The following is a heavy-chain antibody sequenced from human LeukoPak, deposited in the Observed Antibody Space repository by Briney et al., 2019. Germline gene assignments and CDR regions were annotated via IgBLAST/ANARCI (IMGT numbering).Heavy chain of an antibody. CDR1: GFTFSSYW. D-gene: IGHD1-1*01. CDR2: ISSSSSTI. V-gene: IGHV3-48*02. Sequence: PGGSLRLSCAASGFTFSSYWMHWVRQAPGKGLEWVSYISSSSSTIYYADSVKGRFTISRDNAKNSLYLQMNSLRDEDTAVYYCARDEHDPILNGFNWFDPWGQGTLVTVSS. J-gene: IGHJ5*02. CDR3: ARDEHDPILNGFNWFDP.